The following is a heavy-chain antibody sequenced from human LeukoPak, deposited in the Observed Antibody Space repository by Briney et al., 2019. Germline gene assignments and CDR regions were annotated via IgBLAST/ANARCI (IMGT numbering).Heavy chain of an antibody. CDR1: GGSISSSSYY. Sequence: DPSETLSLTCTVSGGSISSSSYYWGWIRQPPGKGLEWIGSIYYSGSTYYNPSLKGRVTISVDTSKNQFSLKLSSVTAADTAVYYCARLEGIAAAGRGWFDPWGQGTLVTVSS. V-gene: IGHV4-39*01. J-gene: IGHJ5*02. D-gene: IGHD6-13*01. CDR2: IYYSGST. CDR3: ARLEGIAAAGRGWFDP.